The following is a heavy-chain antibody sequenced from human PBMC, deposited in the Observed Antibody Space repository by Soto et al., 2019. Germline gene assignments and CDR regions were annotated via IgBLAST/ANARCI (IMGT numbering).Heavy chain of an antibody. CDR1: GFTFSSYG. V-gene: IGHV3-30*18. CDR3: AKDLYDSSGSGFDY. Sequence: PGGSLRLSCAASGFTFSSYGMHWVRQAPGKGLEWVAVISYDGSNKYYADSVKGRFTISRDNSKNTLYLQMNSLRAEDTAVYYCAKDLYDSSGSGFDYWGQGT. D-gene: IGHD3-22*01. J-gene: IGHJ4*02. CDR2: ISYDGSNK.